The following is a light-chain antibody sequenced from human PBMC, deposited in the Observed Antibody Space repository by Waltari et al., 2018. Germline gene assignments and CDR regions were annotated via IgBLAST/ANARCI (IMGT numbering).Light chain of an antibody. CDR1: ALPTQY. CDR2: KDT. CDR3: YSAEISGKLWA. J-gene: IGLJ3*02. Sequence: SYELTQSPSVSVSPGQTATTTCSGDALPTQYDYWYPQKSGQAPVLVIYKDTKRPPGIPEKFSDSSTGTMATLTISGAQVEDEGDYYCYSAEISGKLWAFGGGTKLTVL. V-gene: IGLV3-10*01.